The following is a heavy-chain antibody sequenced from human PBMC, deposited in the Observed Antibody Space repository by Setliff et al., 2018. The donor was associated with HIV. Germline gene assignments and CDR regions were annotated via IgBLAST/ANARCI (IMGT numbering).Heavy chain of an antibody. CDR2: ISAYNGNT. D-gene: IGHD3-22*01. CDR3: ATAGVVVITEDY. Sequence: ASVKVSCKASGYTFTSYDISWVRQAPGQGLEWMGWISAYNGNTNYAQKFQGRVTITADTSTDTAYMELSSLRSEDTAVYYCATAGVVVITEDYWGQGTLVTVSS. J-gene: IGHJ4*02. CDR1: GYTFTSYD. V-gene: IGHV1-18*01.